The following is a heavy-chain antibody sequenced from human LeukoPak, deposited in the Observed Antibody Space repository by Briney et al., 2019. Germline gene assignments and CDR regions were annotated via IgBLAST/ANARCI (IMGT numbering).Heavy chain of an antibody. D-gene: IGHD5-24*01. CDR2: IWYDGSNK. J-gene: IGHJ4*02. V-gene: IGHV3-33*01. CDR3: ARGISRDGYNFDY. CDR1: GFTFSSYG. Sequence: TGGSLRLSCAASGFTFSSYGMHWVRQAPGKGLEWVAVIWYDGSNKYYADSVKGRFTISRDNAKNSLYLQMNSLRAEDTAVYYCARGISRDGYNFDYWGQGTLVTVSS.